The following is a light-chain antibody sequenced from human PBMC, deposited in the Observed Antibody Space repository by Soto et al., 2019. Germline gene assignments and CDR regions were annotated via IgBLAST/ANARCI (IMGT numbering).Light chain of an antibody. V-gene: IGKV3-20*01. CDR1: QRVSSSY. J-gene: IGKJ4*01. Sequence: ETVLTQSPGTLSLSPGERATLSCRASQRVSSSYLARYQQKPGQAPRLLIYGASSRATGIPDRFSGSGSGTDFTLTISRLEPEDFAVYYCQQYGSSPLTFGGGTKVEIK. CDR3: QQYGSSPLT. CDR2: GAS.